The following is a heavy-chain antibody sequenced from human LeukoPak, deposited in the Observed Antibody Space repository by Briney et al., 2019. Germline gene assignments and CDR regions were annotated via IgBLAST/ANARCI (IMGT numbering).Heavy chain of an antibody. V-gene: IGHV4-39*07. J-gene: IGHJ6*03. Sequence: SETLSLTCTVSGDSISSSNYYWAWIRQPPGKGLDWIGSILYSGSTNYNPSLKSRVTISVDTSKNQFSLKLSSVTAADTAVYYCARYGLLRYFDWCSGCYMDVWGKGTTVTVSS. CDR2: ILYSGST. CDR3: ARYGLLRYFDWCSGCYMDV. D-gene: IGHD3-9*01. CDR1: GDSISSSNYY.